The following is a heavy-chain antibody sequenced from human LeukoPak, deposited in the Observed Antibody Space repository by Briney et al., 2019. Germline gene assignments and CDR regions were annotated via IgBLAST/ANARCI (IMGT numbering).Heavy chain of an antibody. Sequence: PSETLSLTCTVSGGSISSYHWSWIRQPPGKGLEWIGYIYYSGSTNYNPSLKSRVTISVDTSKNQFSLKLSSVTAADTAVYYCASSPVFVYGMDVWGQGTTVTVSS. CDR3: ASSPVFVYGMDV. J-gene: IGHJ6*02. CDR1: GGSISSYH. D-gene: IGHD3-10*01. V-gene: IGHV4-59*01. CDR2: IYYSGST.